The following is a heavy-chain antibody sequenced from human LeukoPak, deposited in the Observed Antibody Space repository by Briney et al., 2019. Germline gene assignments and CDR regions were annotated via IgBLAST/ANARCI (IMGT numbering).Heavy chain of an antibody. CDR1: GFTFSSYA. J-gene: IGHJ3*02. V-gene: IGHV3-23*01. CDR2: ISGSGGST. D-gene: IGHD1-26*01. CDR3: AKDLRLGLWELLGPAFDI. Sequence: GGSLRLSCAASGFTFSSYAMSWVRQAPGKGLEWVSAISGSGGSTYYADSVKGRFTISRDNSKNTLYLQMNSLRAEDTAVYYCAKDLRLGLWELLGPAFDIWGQGTMVTVSS.